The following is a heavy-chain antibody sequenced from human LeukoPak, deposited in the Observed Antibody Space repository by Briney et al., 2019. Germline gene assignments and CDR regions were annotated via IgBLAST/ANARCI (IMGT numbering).Heavy chain of an antibody. CDR3: ARDSFLGYDSSGYYFPDYFDY. J-gene: IGHJ4*02. D-gene: IGHD3-22*01. V-gene: IGHV3-21*01. CDR1: GFTLSSYS. Sequence: GGSLRLSCAASGFTLSSYSMNWVRQAPGKGLEWVSSISSSSSYIYYADSVKGRFTISRDNAKNSLYLQMNSLRAEDTAVYYCARDSFLGYDSSGYYFPDYFDYWGQGTLVTVSS. CDR2: ISSSSSYI.